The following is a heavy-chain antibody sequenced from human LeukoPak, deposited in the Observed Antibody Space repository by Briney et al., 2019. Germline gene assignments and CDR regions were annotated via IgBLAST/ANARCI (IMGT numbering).Heavy chain of an antibody. CDR1: GGTFSSYA. J-gene: IGHJ4*02. Sequence: ASVKVSCKASGGTFSSYAISWVRQAPGQGLEWMGIINPSGGSTSYAQKFQGRVTMTRDTSTSTVYMELSSLRSEDTAVYYCARDLNRDGYNSYYWGQGTLVTVSS. V-gene: IGHV1-46*01. CDR3: ARDLNRDGYNSYY. CDR2: INPSGGST. D-gene: IGHD5-24*01.